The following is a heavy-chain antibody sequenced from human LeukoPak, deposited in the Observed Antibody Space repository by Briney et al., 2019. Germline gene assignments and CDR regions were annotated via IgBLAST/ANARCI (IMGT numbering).Heavy chain of an antibody. CDR2: ISAYNGNT. Sequence: ASVKVSCKASGYTFTSYGISWVRQAPGQGLEWMGWISAYNGNTNYAQKFQGRVTITTDESTSTAYMELSSLRSEDTAVYYCASGAAAESQFDYWGQGTLVTVSS. J-gene: IGHJ4*02. V-gene: IGHV1-18*01. CDR3: ASGAAAESQFDY. D-gene: IGHD6-13*01. CDR1: GYTFTSYG.